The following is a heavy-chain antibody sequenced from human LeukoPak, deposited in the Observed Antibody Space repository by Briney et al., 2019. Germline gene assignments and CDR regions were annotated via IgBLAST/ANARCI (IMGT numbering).Heavy chain of an antibody. J-gene: IGHJ4*02. V-gene: IGHV4-59*08. CDR1: GGSISSYY. CDR2: VYYSGST. Sequence: SETLSLTCTVSGGSISSYYWSWIRQPPGKGLEWIGYVYYSGSTNYNPSLKSRVTISVDTSMNQFSLKLSSVTAADTAVYFCARRRSSTWSLGYWGQGTLVTVSS. D-gene: IGHD6-13*01. CDR3: ARRRSSTWSLGY.